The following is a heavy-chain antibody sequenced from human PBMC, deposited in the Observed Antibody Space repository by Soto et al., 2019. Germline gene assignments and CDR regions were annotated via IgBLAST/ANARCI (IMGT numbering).Heavy chain of an antibody. D-gene: IGHD2-2*01. CDR3: AKDNGCSSTSCYVWSAKNGPNWFDP. V-gene: IGHV3-23*01. J-gene: IGHJ5*02. CDR2: ISGSGGST. CDR1: GFTFSSYA. Sequence: GGSLRLSCAASGFTFSSYAMSWVRQAPGKGLEWVSAISGSGGSTYYADSVKGRFTISRDNSKNTLYLQMNSLRAEDTAVYYCAKDNGCSSTSCYVWSAKNGPNWFDPWGQGTLVTVSS.